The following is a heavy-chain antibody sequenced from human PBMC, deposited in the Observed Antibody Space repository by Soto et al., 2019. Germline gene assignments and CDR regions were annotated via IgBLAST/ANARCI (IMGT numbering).Heavy chain of an antibody. CDR2: ISAYNGNT. V-gene: IGHV1-18*01. J-gene: IGHJ4*02. CDR3: ARGRYDYIWGSYRPGDFFHY. D-gene: IGHD3-16*02. Sequence: QVQLVQSGAEVKKPGASVKVSCKASGYTLTSYGISWVRQAPGQGLEWMGWISAYNGNTNYAQKLQGRVTMTTDTSTSTAYMELRSLRSDDTAVYYCARGRYDYIWGSYRPGDFFHYWGQGTLVTVSS. CDR1: GYTLTSYG.